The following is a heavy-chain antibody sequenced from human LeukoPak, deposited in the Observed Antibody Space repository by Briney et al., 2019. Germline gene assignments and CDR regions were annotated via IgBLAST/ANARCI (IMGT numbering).Heavy chain of an antibody. Sequence: ASLKGSCKASGYTLTSYYMHSVRQAPGHGLEWMGIINPSGGSTSYAQKFQGRVTMTRDTSTSTVYMELSSLRSEDTAVYYCARETYYYDRVWFDPWGQGTLVTVSS. CDR1: GYTLTSYY. V-gene: IGHV1-46*01. J-gene: IGHJ5*02. D-gene: IGHD3-22*01. CDR3: ARETYYYDRVWFDP. CDR2: INPSGGST.